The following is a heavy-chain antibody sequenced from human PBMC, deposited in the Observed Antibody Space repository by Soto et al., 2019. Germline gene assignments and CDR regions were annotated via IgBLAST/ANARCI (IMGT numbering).Heavy chain of an antibody. D-gene: IGHD2-8*01. CDR3: ARLMGTSFDL. CDR2: ARNKVSGYTT. CDR1: GFTFSDHY. V-gene: IGHV3-72*01. Sequence: GGSLRLSCAASGFTFSDHYMDWVRQAPGKGLEWVGRARNKVSGYTTAYAASVEGRFAISRDDSKNSLYLQMSSLKADDTAVYFCARLMGTSFDLWGQGALVTVSS. J-gene: IGHJ4*02.